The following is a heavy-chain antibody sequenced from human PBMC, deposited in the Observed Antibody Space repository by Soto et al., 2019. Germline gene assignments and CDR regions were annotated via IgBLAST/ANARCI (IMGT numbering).Heavy chain of an antibody. V-gene: IGHV1-18*01. D-gene: IGHD3-22*01. CDR3: GVTYFYDCSGYRDAFYF. CDR1: GYTFTSYG. CDR2: ISAYNGNT. J-gene: IGHJ3*01. Sequence: GASVKVSCKASGYTFTSYGISWVRQAPGQGLERMGWISAYNGNTNYAQKLQGRVTMTTDTSTSTAYVELRSLRSDDTAVYYCGVTYFYDCSGYRDAFYFWGQGTMVTVSS.